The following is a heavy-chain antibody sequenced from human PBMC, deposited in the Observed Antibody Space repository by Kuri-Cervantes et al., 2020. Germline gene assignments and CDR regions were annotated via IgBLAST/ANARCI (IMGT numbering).Heavy chain of an antibody. V-gene: IGHV3-74*01. D-gene: IGHD3-22*01. CDR2: INSDGSST. Sequence: GESLKISCAASGFTFSSYWMHWVRQAPGKGLVWVSRINSDGSSTSYADSVKGRFTISRDNAKNTLYLQMNSLRAEDTAVYYCAKAAAYDSSGYLFDYWGQGTLVTVSS. J-gene: IGHJ4*02. CDR1: GFTFSSYW. CDR3: AKAAAYDSSGYLFDY.